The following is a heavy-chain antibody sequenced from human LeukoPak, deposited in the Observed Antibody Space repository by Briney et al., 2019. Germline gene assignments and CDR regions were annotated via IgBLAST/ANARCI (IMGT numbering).Heavy chain of an antibody. J-gene: IGHJ4*02. V-gene: IGHV3-21*01. CDR1: GFTFSSYE. D-gene: IGHD1-1*01. CDR2: ISSSSSNI. CDR3: ARCTTGRTFGSLREIKKSREIDY. Sequence: PGGSLRLSCAASGFTFSSYEMNWVRQAPGKGLEWVSSISSSSSNIYYADSVKGRFTISRDNAKNSLYLQMNSLRAEDTAVYYCARCTTGRTFGSLREIKKSREIDYWGQGTLVTVSS.